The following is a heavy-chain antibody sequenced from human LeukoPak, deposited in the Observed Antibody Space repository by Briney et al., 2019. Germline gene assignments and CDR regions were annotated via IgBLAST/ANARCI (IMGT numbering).Heavy chain of an antibody. D-gene: IGHD3-3*01. Sequence: GGSLRLSCAASGFTFSSYWMSWVRQAPGQGLEWVANIKQDGSEKYYVDSVKGRFTISRDNAKNSLYLQMNSLSAEDTAVYYCARHNDFWSGYYIGPYYFDFWGQGTLVTVSS. V-gene: IGHV3-7*01. CDR3: ARHNDFWSGYYIGPYYFDF. J-gene: IGHJ4*02. CDR2: IKQDGSEK. CDR1: GFTFSSYW.